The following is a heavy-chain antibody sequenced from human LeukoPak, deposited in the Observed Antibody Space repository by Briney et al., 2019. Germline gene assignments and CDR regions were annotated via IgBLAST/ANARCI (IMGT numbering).Heavy chain of an antibody. J-gene: IGHJ4*02. D-gene: IGHD5-18*01. CDR3: ARDLDRRYSYGYVSAY. V-gene: IGHV1-46*01. CDR1: EYTFTNFH. CDR2: IDPSGGSA. Sequence: GASVKVSCKASEYTFTNFHMHWVRQALGQGLEWMGIIDPSGGSASYAQKFLGRVTMTSDTSASTVYMELSSLRSEDTAVYYCARDLDRRYSYGYVSAYWGQGTLVTVSS.